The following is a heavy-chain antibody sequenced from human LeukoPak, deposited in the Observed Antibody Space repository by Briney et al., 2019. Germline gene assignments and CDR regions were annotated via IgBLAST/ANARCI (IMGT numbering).Heavy chain of an antibody. CDR3: ASLGITIFGVVTGSNAFDI. CDR1: GFTFSSYW. Sequence: GGSLRLSCAASGFTFSSYWMSWVRQAPGKGLEWVANIKQDGSEKYYVDSVKGRFTISRDNAKNSLYLQMNSLRAEDTAVYYCASLGITIFGVVTGSNAFDIWGQGTMVTVSS. D-gene: IGHD3-3*01. V-gene: IGHV3-7*01. J-gene: IGHJ3*02. CDR2: IKQDGSEK.